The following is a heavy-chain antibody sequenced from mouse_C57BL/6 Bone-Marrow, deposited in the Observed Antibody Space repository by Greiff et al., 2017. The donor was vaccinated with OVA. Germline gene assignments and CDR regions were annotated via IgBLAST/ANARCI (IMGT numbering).Heavy chain of an antibody. CDR1: GYTFTSYG. V-gene: IGHV1-81*01. Sequence: VQLQQSGAELARPGASVKLSCKASGYTFTSYGIRWVKQRTGRGLEWIGEIYPRSGNTYYNEKFKGKATLTADTSSSTAYMELRSLTSEGSAVYVCARRGGAMDYWVRGTAVTVSA. CDR2: IYPRSGNT. CDR3: ARRGGAMDY. J-gene: IGHJ4*01.